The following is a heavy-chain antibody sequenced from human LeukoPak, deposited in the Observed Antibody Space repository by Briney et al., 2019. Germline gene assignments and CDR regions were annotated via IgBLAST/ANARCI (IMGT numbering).Heavy chain of an antibody. CDR2: IYSGGST. V-gene: IGHV3-66*01. CDR3: AREELGDYVWGSYRFPHYGMDV. CDR1: GFTVSSNY. Sequence: GGSLRLSCAASGFTVSSNYMSWVRQAPGKGLEWVSVIYSGGSTYYADSVKGRFTISRDNSKNTLYLQMNSLRAEDTAVYYCAREELGDYVWGSYRFPHYGMDVWGQGTTVTVSS. J-gene: IGHJ6*02. D-gene: IGHD3-16*02.